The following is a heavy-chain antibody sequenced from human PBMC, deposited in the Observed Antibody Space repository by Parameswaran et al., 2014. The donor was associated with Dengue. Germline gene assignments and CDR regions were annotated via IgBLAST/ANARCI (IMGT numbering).Heavy chain of an antibody. J-gene: IGHJ4*02. D-gene: IGHD3-22*01. V-gene: IGHV3-21*01. Sequence: VRQAPGKGLEWVSSISSSGTYIDYADSVKGRFTISRDNAKNSLYLQMNSLRAEDTAVYYCASHYHDTSGYYYRFFDYWGQGTLVTVSS. CDR3: ASHYHDTSGYYYRFFDY. CDR2: ISSSGTYI.